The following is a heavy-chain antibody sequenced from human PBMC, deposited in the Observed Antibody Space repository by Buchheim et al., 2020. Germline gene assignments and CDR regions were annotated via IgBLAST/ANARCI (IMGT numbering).Heavy chain of an antibody. CDR3: ARGWITMVRGVNNWFDP. CDR2: IKQDGSEK. J-gene: IGHJ5*02. Sequence: EVQLVESGGNLVQPGGSLRLSCVASGFTFSSYCMSWVRQAPGKGLEWVANIKQDGSEKYYVDSVKGRFTISRDNAKNSLYLQMNSLRAEDTAVYYCARGWITMVRGVNNWFDPWGQGTL. CDR1: GFTFSSYC. V-gene: IGHV3-7*01. D-gene: IGHD3-10*01.